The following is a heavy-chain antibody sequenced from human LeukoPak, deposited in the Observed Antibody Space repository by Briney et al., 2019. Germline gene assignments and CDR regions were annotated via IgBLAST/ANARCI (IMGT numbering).Heavy chain of an antibody. CDR1: GFTFSSYA. Sequence: PGGSLRLSCATSGFTFSSYAMSWVRQAPGKGLEWVSGISGRGGNTYYADSVKGRFTISRDNSKNTLYLQMNSLRAEDTAVYYCARDPNGDYYAEFFQHWGQGTLVTVSS. J-gene: IGHJ1*01. CDR2: ISGRGGNT. V-gene: IGHV3-23*01. CDR3: ARDPNGDYYAEFFQH. D-gene: IGHD1-26*01.